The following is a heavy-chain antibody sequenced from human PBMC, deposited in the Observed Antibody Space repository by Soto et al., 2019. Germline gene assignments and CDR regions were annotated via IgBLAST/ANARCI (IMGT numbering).Heavy chain of an antibody. Sequence: QITLKESGPTLVKPTQTLTLTCTFSGFSLSTRGVAVGWFRQPPGKALAWLALIYWDEDTWYSPSLKSRLTITDDTSKNQVVLTMTTMDPVDTATYYCAHRPRGNAYYFDYWGQGTLVTVSS. D-gene: IGHD5-12*01. V-gene: IGHV2-5*02. CDR2: IYWDEDT. CDR1: GFSLSTRGVA. CDR3: AHRPRGNAYYFDY. J-gene: IGHJ4*02.